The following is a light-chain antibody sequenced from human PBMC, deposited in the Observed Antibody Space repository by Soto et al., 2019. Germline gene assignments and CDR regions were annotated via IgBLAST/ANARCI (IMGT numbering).Light chain of an antibody. Sequence: QSALTQSASVSGSPGQSITISCTGTSSDVGGYNYVSWYQQHPGNAPKLMIYDVNNRPSGVSNRFSGSKSGNTASLTISGLQAVDEADYYCSSYISSSTSYVFGTGTKLTVL. CDR1: SSDVGGYNY. CDR3: SSYISSSTSYV. J-gene: IGLJ1*01. V-gene: IGLV2-14*01. CDR2: DVN.